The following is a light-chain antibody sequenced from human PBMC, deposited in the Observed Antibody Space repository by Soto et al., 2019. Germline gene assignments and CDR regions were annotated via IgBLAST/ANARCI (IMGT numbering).Light chain of an antibody. V-gene: IGLV2-14*03. CDR1: SSDVGGYNY. CDR3: SSYTSTTTRV. CDR2: EVS. Sequence: QSVLTQPASVSGSPGQSITMSCTGTSSDVGGYNYVSWYQQHPGKGPKLMIYEVSNRPSGVSNRFSGSKSGNTATLTISGLQAEDGADYYCSSYTSTTTRVFGTGTKVTVL. J-gene: IGLJ1*01.